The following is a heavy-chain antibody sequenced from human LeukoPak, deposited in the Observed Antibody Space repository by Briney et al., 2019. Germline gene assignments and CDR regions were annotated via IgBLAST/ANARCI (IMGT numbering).Heavy chain of an antibody. V-gene: IGHV3-43*02. CDR3: TRDGVTSSGWTGYFDF. D-gene: IGHD6-19*01. CDR1: GLTTDGYA. Sequence: GGSLRLSCEASGLTTDGYAMHWVRQTPGKGLEWVALISGDGGSTYYEDSVKGRFTISRDNSKSGLYLQMNSLRAEDTALYSCTRDGVTSSGWTGYFDFWGQRILVTVSS. CDR2: ISGDGGST. J-gene: IGHJ4*02.